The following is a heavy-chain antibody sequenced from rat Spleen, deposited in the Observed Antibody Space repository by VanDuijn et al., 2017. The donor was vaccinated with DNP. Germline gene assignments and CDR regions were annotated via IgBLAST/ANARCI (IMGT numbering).Heavy chain of an antibody. J-gene: IGHJ2*01. V-gene: IGHV5-20*01. D-gene: IGHD1-11*01. CDR2: ITYDGGST. Sequence: EVQLVESGGGLVQPGRSLKLSCAASGFTFSDYGMAWVLQAPTKSLEWVASITYDGGSTYYRDSVKGRFTISRDNAKSTLYLQMDSLRSEETATYYCAKAGGYSPWYFDYWGQGVMVTVSS. CDR1: GFTFSDYG. CDR3: AKAGGYSPWYFDY.